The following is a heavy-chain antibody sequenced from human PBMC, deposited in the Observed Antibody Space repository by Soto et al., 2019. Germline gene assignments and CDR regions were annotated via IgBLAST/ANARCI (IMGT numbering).Heavy chain of an antibody. D-gene: IGHD6-6*01. V-gene: IGHV3-33*01. CDR2: ISSDEKIK. CDR1: GFIFSNFG. Sequence: GGSLRLSCVASGFIFSNFGMHWVHQAPGKGLEWVAVISSDEKIKQYADSVRGRFAISRDNSKDTLYLQMTSLRAEDAAIYYCARGLRSVLDYWGQGTLVTVSS. J-gene: IGHJ4*02. CDR3: ARGLRSVLDY.